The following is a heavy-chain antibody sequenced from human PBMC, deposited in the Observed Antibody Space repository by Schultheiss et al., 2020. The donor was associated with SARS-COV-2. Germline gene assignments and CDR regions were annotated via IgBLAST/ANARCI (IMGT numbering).Heavy chain of an antibody. Sequence: SETLSLTCTVSGGSISSYYWSWIRQPAGKGLEWIGRIYTSGSTNYNPSLKSRVTISVDTSKNQFSLKLSSVTAADTAVYYCARGRSDYLEGGWFDPWGQGTLVTVSS. CDR1: GGSISSYY. J-gene: IGHJ5*02. CDR2: IYTSGST. CDR3: ARGRSDYLEGGWFDP. D-gene: IGHD2/OR15-2a*01. V-gene: IGHV4-4*07.